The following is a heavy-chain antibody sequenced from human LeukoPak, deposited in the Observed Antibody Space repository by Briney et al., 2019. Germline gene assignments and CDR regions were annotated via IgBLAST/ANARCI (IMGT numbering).Heavy chain of an antibody. J-gene: IGHJ4*02. CDR2: IYSGGST. CDR1: GLTVSSNY. D-gene: IGHD1-26*01. V-gene: IGHV3-53*05. Sequence: GGSLRLSRAASGLTVSSNYMSWVRQAPGKGLEWVSVIYSGGSTYYADSVKGRFTISRDNSRNTLYLQMNSLRTEDTAVYYCAKDFSDWRSYHLPAYWGQGALVTVSS. CDR3: AKDFSDWRSYHLPAY.